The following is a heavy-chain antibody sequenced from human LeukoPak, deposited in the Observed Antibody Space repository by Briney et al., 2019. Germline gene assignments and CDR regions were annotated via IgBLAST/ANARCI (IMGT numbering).Heavy chain of an antibody. J-gene: IGHJ4*02. V-gene: IGHV3-21*01. CDR3: ARGTGTGWRFDF. CDR1: GFTFSSYG. Sequence: GGSLRVSCAASGFTFSSYGMHWVRQAPGKGLEWVSSISFSGSYIYYADSVKGRFTISRDNAKNSVYLQMNSLRDDDTAVYYCARGTGTGWRFDFWGQGTLVTVSS. D-gene: IGHD3/OR15-3a*01. CDR2: ISFSGSYI.